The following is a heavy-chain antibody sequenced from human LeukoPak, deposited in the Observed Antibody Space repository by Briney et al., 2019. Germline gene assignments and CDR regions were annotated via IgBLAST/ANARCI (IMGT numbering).Heavy chain of an antibody. D-gene: IGHD3-9*01. CDR2: ISSSGSTI. Sequence: GGSLRLSCAASGFTFSDYYMSWIRQAPGKGLEWVSYISSSGSTIYYADSVKGRFTISRDNAKNSLYLQMNSLRAEDTAVYYCAKYFSARRLVIRPLDYWGQGTLVTVSS. CDR3: AKYFSARRLVIRPLDY. CDR1: GFTFSDYY. J-gene: IGHJ4*02. V-gene: IGHV3-11*01.